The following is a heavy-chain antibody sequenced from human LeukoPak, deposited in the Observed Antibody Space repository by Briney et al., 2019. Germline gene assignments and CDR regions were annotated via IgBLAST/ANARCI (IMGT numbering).Heavy chain of an antibody. CDR2: IYYNGRT. J-gene: IGHJ5*02. CDR1: DDSINSGDYY. CDR3: ALSRAYYYGSESYSTDNWFDP. D-gene: IGHD3-10*01. Sequence: SETLSLTCTVSDDSINSGDYYWSWIRRSPGKGLEWIGFIYYNGRTDYNPSLKSRITMSVDTSKKQFFLKLSSVTAADTAVYYCALSRAYYYGSESYSTDNWFDPWGQGTLVTVSS. V-gene: IGHV4-30-4*01.